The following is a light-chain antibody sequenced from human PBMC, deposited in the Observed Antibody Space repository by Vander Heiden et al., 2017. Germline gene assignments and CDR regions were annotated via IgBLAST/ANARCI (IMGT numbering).Light chain of an antibody. CDR2: GAS. Sequence: EIVMTQSPATLSVSPGERATLSCRASQSVSSNLAWYQQKPGQAPRLLTYGASTRATGIPARFSGSGSGTEFTLTISSLQSEDFAVYYCQQDNNWPFTFGQGTKVXIK. CDR1: QSVSSN. V-gene: IGKV3-15*01. J-gene: IGKJ1*01. CDR3: QQDNNWPFT.